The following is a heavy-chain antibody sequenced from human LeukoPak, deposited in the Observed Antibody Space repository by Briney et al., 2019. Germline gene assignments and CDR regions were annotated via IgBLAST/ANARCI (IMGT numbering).Heavy chain of an antibody. CDR2: IYYNGST. Sequence: SETLSPTCTVSGDSIRSSSYHWGWIRQPPGKGLEWIGSIYYNGSTYNNRSLKRRLTISIDTSKNQFSLRLSSVTAADTAVYYCTREVEGYSYASGRFLHFDPWGQGTLVTVSS. CDR3: TREVEGYSYASGRFLHFDP. J-gene: IGHJ5*02. D-gene: IGHD3-10*01. CDR1: GDSIRSSSYH. V-gene: IGHV4-39*07.